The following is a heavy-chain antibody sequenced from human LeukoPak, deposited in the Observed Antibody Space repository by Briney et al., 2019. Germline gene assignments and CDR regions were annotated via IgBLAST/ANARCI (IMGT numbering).Heavy chain of an antibody. CDR3: ARLPGGWNDVTPDY. D-gene: IGHD1-1*01. CDR2: IYYSGST. V-gene: IGHV4-39*01. J-gene: IGHJ4*02. CDR1: GGSISSSSYY. Sequence: PSETLSLTCTVSGGSISSSSYYWGWIRQPPGKGLEWIGSIYYSGSTYYNPSLKSRVTISVDTSKNQFSLKLSSVTAADTAVYYCARLPGGWNDVTPDYWGQGTLVTVSS.